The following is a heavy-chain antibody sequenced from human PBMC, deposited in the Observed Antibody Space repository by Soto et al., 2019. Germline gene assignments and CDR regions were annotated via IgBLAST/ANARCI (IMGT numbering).Heavy chain of an antibody. D-gene: IGHD3-22*01. CDR2: IYYSGST. Sequence: SETLSLTCTVSGGSISGGSFYWGWIRQPPGKGLEWIASIYYSGSTYYNPSLKSRVTISEDTSKNQFSLKLSSVTAADTAVYYCARGLYEHDYWGQGTLVTVSS. CDR3: ARGLYEHDY. CDR1: GGSISGGSFY. V-gene: IGHV4-39*01. J-gene: IGHJ4*02.